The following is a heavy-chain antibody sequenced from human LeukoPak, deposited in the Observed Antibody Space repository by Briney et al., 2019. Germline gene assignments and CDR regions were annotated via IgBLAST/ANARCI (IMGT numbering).Heavy chain of an antibody. V-gene: IGHV3-48*01. D-gene: IGHD3-16*02. Sequence: HPGGSLRLSCAASGFTFSSYSMNWVRQAPGKGLEWVSYISSSSSTIYYADSVKGRFTISRDNAKNSLYLQMNSLRAEDTAVYYCARTYSWSLSRFDYWGQGTLVTVSS. CDR2: ISSSSSTI. J-gene: IGHJ4*02. CDR1: GFTFSSYS. CDR3: ARTYSWSLSRFDY.